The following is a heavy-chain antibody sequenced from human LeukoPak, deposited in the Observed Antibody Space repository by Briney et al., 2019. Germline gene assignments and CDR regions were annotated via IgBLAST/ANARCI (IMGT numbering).Heavy chain of an antibody. CDR2: IYTSGST. CDR3: ARGYYYGSGSTYNWFDP. V-gene: IGHV4-61*02. D-gene: IGHD3-10*01. CDR1: GGSISSGSYY. J-gene: IGHJ5*02. Sequence: SQTLSLTCTVSGGSISSGSYYWSWIRQPAGKGLEWIGCIYTSGSTNYNPSLKSRVTISVDTSKNQFSLKLSSVTAADTAVYYCARGYYYGSGSTYNWFDPWGQGTLVTVSS.